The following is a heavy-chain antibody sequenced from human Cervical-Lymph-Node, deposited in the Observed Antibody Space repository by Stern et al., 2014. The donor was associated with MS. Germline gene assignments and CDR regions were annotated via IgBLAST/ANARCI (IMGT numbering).Heavy chain of an antibody. D-gene: IGHD2-15*01. CDR1: GGSINNNAYY. CDR3: AKIHSAFSNQGH. V-gene: IGHV4-39*01. Sequence: QLVQSGPGRVKTSETLSLTCSVSGGSINNNAYYWGWIRQPPGKGLEWIGSVLYSGRTYYNPSLNGRLTVSVDPSRTQFSLTLTSLSAADTAVYYCAKIHSAFSNQGHWGQGILVKVSP. CDR2: VLYSGRT. J-gene: IGHJ1*01.